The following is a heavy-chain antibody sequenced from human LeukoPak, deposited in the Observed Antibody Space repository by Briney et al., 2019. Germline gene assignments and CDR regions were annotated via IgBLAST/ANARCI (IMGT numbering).Heavy chain of an antibody. CDR3: AIIRLGELSFDY. CDR2: IYYSGST. CDR1: GGSISSYY. Sequence: SETLSLTCTVSGGSISSYYWSWLQQPPGKGLEWIGYIYYSGSTNYNPSLKSRVTISVDTSKNQFSLKLSSVTAADTAVYYCAIIRLGELSFDYWGQGTLVTVSS. V-gene: IGHV4-59*01. J-gene: IGHJ4*02. D-gene: IGHD3-16*02.